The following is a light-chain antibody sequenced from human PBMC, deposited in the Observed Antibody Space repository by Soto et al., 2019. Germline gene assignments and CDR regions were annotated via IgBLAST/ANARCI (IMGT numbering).Light chain of an antibody. J-gene: IGKJ1*01. V-gene: IGKV3-20*01. CDR2: GAS. CDR1: QSVSSSY. Sequence: EIVLTQSPGTLSLSPGERXTLSXRASQSVSSSYLAWYQQKPGQAPRRLIYGASSRASGIPDRFSGSGSGTDFTLTISRLEPEDFAVXYCQQYGSSRTLGQWTKVEIK. CDR3: QQYGSSRT.